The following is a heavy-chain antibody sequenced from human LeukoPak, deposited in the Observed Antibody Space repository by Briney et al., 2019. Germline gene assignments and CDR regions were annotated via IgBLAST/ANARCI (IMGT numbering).Heavy chain of an antibody. J-gene: IGHJ5*02. CDR2: IDNDGHGI. D-gene: IGHD1-14*01. Sequence: GGSLRLSCVTSGFTFSGYWMHWVRQGPEKGLELVSRIDNDGHGIIYADSVKGRFTTSRDNVKNTLYLQMNSLRVEDTAVYYCANREYNAPWGQGTLVTVSS. CDR3: ANREYNAP. CDR1: GFTFSGYW. V-gene: IGHV3-74*01.